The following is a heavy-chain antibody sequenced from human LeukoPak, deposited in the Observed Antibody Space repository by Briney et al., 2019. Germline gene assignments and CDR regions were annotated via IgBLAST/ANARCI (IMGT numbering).Heavy chain of an antibody. CDR1: GGTFSSYA. D-gene: IGHD5-18*01. V-gene: IGHV1-69*01. Sequence: ASVKVSCKASGGTFSSYAISWVRQAPGQGLEWMGGMIPIFGTANYAQKFQGRVTITADESTSTAYMELSSLRSEDTAVYYCARSGYSYGYLYRLPFDYWGQGTLVTVSS. CDR2: MIPIFGTA. J-gene: IGHJ4*02. CDR3: ARSGYSYGYLYRLPFDY.